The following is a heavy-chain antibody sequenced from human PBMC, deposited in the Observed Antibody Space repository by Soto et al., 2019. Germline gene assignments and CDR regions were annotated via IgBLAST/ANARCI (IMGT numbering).Heavy chain of an antibody. D-gene: IGHD1-20*01. CDR1: GGSISNNF. J-gene: IGHJ5*02. CDR3: ARGPDNWSFFYDP. V-gene: IGHV4-59*01. CDR2: IYYSGST. Sequence: SETLSLTCAVSGGSISNNFWSWIRQPPGKALEWIGSIYYSGSTNYNPSLKTRVTILVDTSKNQFSLELNSVTAADTAVYFCARGPDNWSFFYDPWGKGTLVTVSS.